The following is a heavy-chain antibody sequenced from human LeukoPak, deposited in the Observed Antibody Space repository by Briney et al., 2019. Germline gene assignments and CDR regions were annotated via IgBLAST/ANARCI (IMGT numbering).Heavy chain of an antibody. CDR2: MYYIGST. J-gene: IGHJ4*02. D-gene: IGHD6-19*01. CDR3: ARDNGYTSGWGPPFDY. CDR1: GGSISGYY. Sequence: SETLSLTCTVSGGSISGYYWSWIRQPPGKGLEWIGYMYYIGSTNYNPSLKSRVTMSIDTSRNQLSLKLSSVTAADTAVYYCARDNGYTSGWGPPFDYWGQGTLVTVSS. V-gene: IGHV4-59*12.